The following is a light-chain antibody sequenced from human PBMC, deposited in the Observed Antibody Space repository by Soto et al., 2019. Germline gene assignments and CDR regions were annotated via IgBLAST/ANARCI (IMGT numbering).Light chain of an antibody. CDR3: QQRSNCPPT. J-gene: IGKJ5*01. CDR2: DAS. Sequence: EIVLTQSPATLSLSPGERATLSCRASQSVSSYLAWYQQKPGQAPRLLIYDASNRATGIPARFSGSGSGTDFTLTISSLEPVYFAVYYCQQRSNCPPTLCQGPRLEIK. CDR1: QSVSSY. V-gene: IGKV3-11*01.